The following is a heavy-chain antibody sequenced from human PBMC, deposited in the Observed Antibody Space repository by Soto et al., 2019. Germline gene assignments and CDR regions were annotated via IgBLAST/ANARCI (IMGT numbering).Heavy chain of an antibody. CDR1: GGSISSYY. CDR2: IYYSGST. V-gene: IGHV4-59*01. J-gene: IGHJ5*02. D-gene: IGHD2-2*01. CDR3: ARGGWVVVVPAAGGHSWFDP. Sequence: SETLSLTCTVSGGSISSYYWSWIRQPPGKGLEWIGYIYYSGSTNYNPSLKSRVTISVDTSKNQFSLKLSSVTAAATAVYYCARGGWVVVVPAAGGHSWFDPWGQGTLVTVSS.